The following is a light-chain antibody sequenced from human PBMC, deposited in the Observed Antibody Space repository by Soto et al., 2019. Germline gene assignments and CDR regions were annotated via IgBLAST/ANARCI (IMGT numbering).Light chain of an antibody. J-gene: IGKJ4*01. CDR2: GSS. Sequence: EIVLTQSPGTLSLSPGERATLSCRASQSVTSSYLAWHQQKPGQAPRLLIYGSSIRATGIPDRFSGSGSGTDFTLTISSLEPEDFAVYYCQQYDSSPLTFGGGTKVEIK. CDR3: QQYDSSPLT. V-gene: IGKV3-20*01. CDR1: QSVTSSY.